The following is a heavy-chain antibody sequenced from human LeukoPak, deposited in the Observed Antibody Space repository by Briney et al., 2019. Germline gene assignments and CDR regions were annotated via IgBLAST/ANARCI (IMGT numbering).Heavy chain of an antibody. CDR3: ARGVYSYYDILTGYYFDY. J-gene: IGHJ4*02. D-gene: IGHD3-9*01. CDR1: GGTFSSYA. V-gene: IGHV1-69*05. Sequence: GASVKVSCKASGGTFSSYAISWVRQAPGQGLEWMGGIIPIFGTANYAQKFQGRVTITTDESTSTAYMELSSLRSEDTAVYYCARGVYSYYDILTGYYFDYWGQGTLVTVSS. CDR2: IIPIFGTA.